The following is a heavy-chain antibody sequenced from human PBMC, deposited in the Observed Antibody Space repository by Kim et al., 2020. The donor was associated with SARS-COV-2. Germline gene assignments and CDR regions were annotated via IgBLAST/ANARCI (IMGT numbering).Heavy chain of an antibody. D-gene: IGHD1-26*01. CDR3: ARGSWGAKSGVSWFDP. V-gene: IGHV4-34*01. J-gene: IGHJ5*02. CDR2: INHSGST. CDR1: GGSFSGYY. Sequence: SETLSLTCAVYGGSFSGYYWSWIRQPPGKGLEWIGEINHSGSTNYNPSLKSRVTRSVDTSKNQFSLKLSSVTAADTAVYYCARGSWGAKSGVSWFDPWGQGTLVTVSS.